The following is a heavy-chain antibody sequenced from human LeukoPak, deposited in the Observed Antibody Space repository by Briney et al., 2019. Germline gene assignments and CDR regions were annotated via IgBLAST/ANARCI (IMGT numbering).Heavy chain of an antibody. CDR2: VNHSGST. CDR1: GGSISSGSYY. J-gene: IGHJ4*02. D-gene: IGHD2-2*02. V-gene: IGHV4-39*07. CDR3: ANTRGFDY. Sequence: PSETLSLTCTVSGGSISSGSYYWSWIRQPPGKGLEWIGEVNHSGSTNYNPSLKSRVTISVDTSKNQFSLKLSSVTAADTAVYYCANTRGFDYWGQGTLVTVSS.